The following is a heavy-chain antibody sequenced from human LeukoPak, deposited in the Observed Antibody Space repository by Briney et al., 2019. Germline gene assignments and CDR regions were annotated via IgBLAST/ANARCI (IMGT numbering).Heavy chain of an antibody. CDR3: ARDEGRSYDYVWGSYRPPFDY. CDR1: GYTFTSYG. D-gene: IGHD3-16*02. CDR2: ISAYNGNT. Sequence: ASVKVSCKASGYTFTSYGISWVRQAPGQGLEWMGWISAYNGNTNYAQKLQGRVTMTTDTSTSTAYMEQRSLRSDDTAVYYCARDEGRSYDYVWGSYRPPFDYWGQGTLVTVSS. J-gene: IGHJ4*02. V-gene: IGHV1-18*01.